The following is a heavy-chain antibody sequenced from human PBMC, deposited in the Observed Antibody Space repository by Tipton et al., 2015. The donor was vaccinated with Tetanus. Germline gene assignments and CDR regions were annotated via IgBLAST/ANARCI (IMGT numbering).Heavy chain of an antibody. Sequence: RLSCAASGFTVSSNYMSWVRQAPGKGLEWVSVIYSGGSTYYADSVKGRFTISRDNSKNTLYLQMNSLRAEDTAVYYCARSIAVAGDAGFDYWGQGTLVTVSS. CDR3: ARSIAVAGDAGFDY. J-gene: IGHJ4*02. CDR2: IYSGGST. D-gene: IGHD6-19*01. V-gene: IGHV3-53*01. CDR1: GFTVSSNY.